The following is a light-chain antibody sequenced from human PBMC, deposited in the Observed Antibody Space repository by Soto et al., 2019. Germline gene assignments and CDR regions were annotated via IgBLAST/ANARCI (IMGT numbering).Light chain of an antibody. CDR3: QQARSFPLT. J-gene: IGKJ4*01. CDR1: EAISSW. CDR2: SAS. V-gene: IGKV1-12*01. Sequence: DIKMTQSPSSVSASVGDRVTITCRASEAISSWLAWYQQKPGRAPKLLIYSASSLQNGAPSRFTGSGSGTDFTLTITSLQPDDTATYYCQQARSFPLTFGGGTKVEIK.